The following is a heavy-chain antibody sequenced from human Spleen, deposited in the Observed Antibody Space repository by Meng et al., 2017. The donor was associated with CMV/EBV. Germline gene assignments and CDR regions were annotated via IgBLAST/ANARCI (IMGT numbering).Heavy chain of an antibody. J-gene: IGHJ4*02. V-gene: IGHV4-59*01. CDR3: ARRIAAAGYYFDY. CDR1: GGSISGYH. CDR2: IYYSGST. Sequence: SETLSLTCTVSGGSISGYHWSWIRQPPGKGLEWIGYIYYSGSTNYNPSLNSRFTISIDTSKSQFSLKVFSVTAADTAVYYCARRIAAAGYYFDYWGQGTLVTVSS. D-gene: IGHD6-13*01.